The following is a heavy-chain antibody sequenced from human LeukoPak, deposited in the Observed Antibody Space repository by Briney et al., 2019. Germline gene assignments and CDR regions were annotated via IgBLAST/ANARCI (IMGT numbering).Heavy chain of an antibody. CDR3: ARPHGGNSDFDY. J-gene: IGHJ4*02. D-gene: IGHD4-23*01. CDR2: IYHSGST. CDR1: GYSISSGYY. V-gene: IGHV4-38-2*01. Sequence: SETLSLTCAASGYSISSGYYWGWIRQPPGKGLEWIGSIYHSGSTYYNPSLKSRVTISVDTSKNQFSLKLSSVTAADTAVYYCARPHGGNSDFDYWGQGTLVTVSS.